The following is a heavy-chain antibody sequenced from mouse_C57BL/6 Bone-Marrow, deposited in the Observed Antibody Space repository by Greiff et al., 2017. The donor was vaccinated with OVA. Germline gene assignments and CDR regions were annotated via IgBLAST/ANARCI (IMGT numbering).Heavy chain of an antibody. CDR2: INPSSGYT. D-gene: IGHD1-1*01. CDR3: ARSRPLTVVETDY. CDR1: GYTFTSYW. J-gene: IGHJ2*01. V-gene: IGHV1-7*01. Sequence: QVQLQQSGAELAKPGASVKLSCKASGYTFTSYWMHWVKQRPGQGLEWIGYINPSSGYTKYNQKFKDKATLTADKSSSTAYMQLSSLTYEDSAVYYCARSRPLTVVETDYWGQGTTLTVSS.